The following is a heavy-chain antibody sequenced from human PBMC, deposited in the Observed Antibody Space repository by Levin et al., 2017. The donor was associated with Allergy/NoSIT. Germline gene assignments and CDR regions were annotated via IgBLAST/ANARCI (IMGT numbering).Heavy chain of an antibody. J-gene: IGHJ1*01. V-gene: IGHV1-2*06. CDR1: GYTFTGYY. Sequence: PGASVKVSCKASGYTFTGYYMHWVRQAPGQGLEWMGRINPNSGGTNYAQKFQGRVTMTRDTSISTAYMELSRLRSDDTAVYYCARGEQYRCSGGSCYSLKYFQHWGQGTLVTVSS. CDR2: INPNSGGT. D-gene: IGHD2-15*01. CDR3: ARGEQYRCSGGSCYSLKYFQH.